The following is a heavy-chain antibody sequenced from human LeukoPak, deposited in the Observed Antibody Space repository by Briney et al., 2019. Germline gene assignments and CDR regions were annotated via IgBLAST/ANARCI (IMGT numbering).Heavy chain of an antibody. V-gene: IGHV3-9*01. CDR3: AKSTAAAVPEFDY. CDR2: ISWNSGSI. Sequence: GGSLRLSCVASGFTFTSYWMSWVRQAPGKGLEWVSGISWNSGSIGYADSVKGRFTISRDNAKNSLYLQMNSLRAEDTALYYCAKSTAAAVPEFDYWGQGTLVTVSS. D-gene: IGHD6-13*01. CDR1: GFTFTSYW. J-gene: IGHJ4*02.